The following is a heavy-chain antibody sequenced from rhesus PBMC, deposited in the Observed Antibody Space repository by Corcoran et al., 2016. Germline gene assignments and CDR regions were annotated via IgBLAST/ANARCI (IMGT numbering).Heavy chain of an antibody. D-gene: IGHD6-31*01. CDR3: ARSGWYQGAFDF. CDR2: IYVTGGST. Sequence: QLQLQESGPGLVKPSETLSVTCAVSGGSISSSYWSWIRQAPGKGLEWIGFIYVTGGSTNYNPSLKSRVAQSVDTSKNQLSRKLSSVTTADTAVYYCARSGWYQGAFDFWGQGLRVTVSS. J-gene: IGHJ3*01. CDR1: GGSISSSY. V-gene: IGHV4-169*01.